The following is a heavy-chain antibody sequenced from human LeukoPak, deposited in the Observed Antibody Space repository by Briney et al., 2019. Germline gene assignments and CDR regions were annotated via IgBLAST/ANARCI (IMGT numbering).Heavy chain of an antibody. V-gene: IGHV3-66*01. CDR2: IHGGGDT. CDR1: GFTVSSNY. Sequence: GRSRRLSCAASGFTVSSNYMSWVRQAPERGLEWVSIIHGGGDTYYADSVKGRFAISRDNSKNTLYLQMNSLRVEDTAVYYCARGGSGYSSSWSTFDYWGQGALVTVSS. D-gene: IGHD6-13*01. J-gene: IGHJ4*02. CDR3: ARGGSGYSSSWSTFDY.